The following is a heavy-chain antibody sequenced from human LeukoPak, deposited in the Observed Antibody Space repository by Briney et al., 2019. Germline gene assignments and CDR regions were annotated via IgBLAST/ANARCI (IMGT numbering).Heavy chain of an antibody. J-gene: IGHJ4*02. CDR2: IRSNSYGGTA. CDR1: GFTFGDYA. CDR3: TRDAESRYYDSSGYPY. D-gene: IGHD3-22*01. Sequence: GGSLRLSCIASGFTFGDYAMSWVRQAPGKGLEWVGFIRSNSYGGTADYAASVKGRFSISRDDSKSIAYLQMNSLKTEDTAVYYCTRDAESRYYDSSGYPYWGQGTLVTVSS. V-gene: IGHV3-49*04.